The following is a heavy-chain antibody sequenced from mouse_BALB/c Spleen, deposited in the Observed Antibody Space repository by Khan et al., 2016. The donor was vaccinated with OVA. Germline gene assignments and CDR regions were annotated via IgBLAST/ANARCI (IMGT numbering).Heavy chain of an antibody. CDR3: ARSPTMITQFSY. CDR2: INPTTGYT. J-gene: IGHJ3*01. Sequence: QVQLQQSWAELAKPGASVKMSCKASGYTFTSYWMHWVKQRPGQGLEWIGFINPTTGYTEYNQKFKDKATLTADKSSSTAYMQLSSLTSEDSAVYYCARSPTMITQFSYWGQGTLVTVSA. V-gene: IGHV1-7*01. D-gene: IGHD2-4*01. CDR1: GYTFTSYW.